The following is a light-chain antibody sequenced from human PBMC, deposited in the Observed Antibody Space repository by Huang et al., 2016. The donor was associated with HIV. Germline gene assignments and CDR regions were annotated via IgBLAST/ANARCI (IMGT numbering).Light chain of an antibody. Sequence: DIVMTQSPDSLAVSLGERATINCKSNQSVLYSSNNKNYLAWYQQKPGQPPKLLIYWAATRESGVPDRFSGSGSGTHFTLTISSLQAEDVAVYYCQQYFLTPFTFGPGTKVDIK. CDR1: QSVLYSSNNKNY. V-gene: IGKV4-1*01. CDR3: QQYFLTPFT. CDR2: WAA. J-gene: IGKJ3*01.